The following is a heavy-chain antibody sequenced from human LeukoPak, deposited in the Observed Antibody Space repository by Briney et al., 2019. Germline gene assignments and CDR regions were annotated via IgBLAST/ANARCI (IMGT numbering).Heavy chain of an antibody. Sequence: GESLKISCKGSGYRFTSYWIGWVRQMSGKGLEWMGIIYPGDSETRYSPSFQGQVTISADKSISTAYLQWSSLKASDTAMYYCAGPHYDSSGYYYRYWGQGTLVTVSS. V-gene: IGHV5-51*01. CDR2: IYPGDSET. CDR1: GYRFTSYW. J-gene: IGHJ4*02. CDR3: AGPHYDSSGYYYRY. D-gene: IGHD3-22*01.